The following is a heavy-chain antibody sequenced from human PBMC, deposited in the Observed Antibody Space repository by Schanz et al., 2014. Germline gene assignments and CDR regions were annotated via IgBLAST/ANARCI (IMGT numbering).Heavy chain of an antibody. D-gene: IGHD3-10*01. Sequence: ERLVESGGGVVQPGRSLRLSCAASGFTFSSYAMSWVRQAPGKGLEWVSYISSSSSTRYYADSVKGRFTISRDNAKNSLFLQMSSLRAEDTALYYCVRDELLWFGEVLSLDYWGQGALVTVSS. CDR1: GFTFSSYA. CDR2: ISSSSSTR. CDR3: VRDELLWFGEVLSLDY. J-gene: IGHJ4*02. V-gene: IGHV3-48*01.